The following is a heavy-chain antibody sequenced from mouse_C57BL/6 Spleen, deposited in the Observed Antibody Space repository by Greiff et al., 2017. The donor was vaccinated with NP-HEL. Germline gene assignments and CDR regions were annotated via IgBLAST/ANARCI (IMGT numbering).Heavy chain of an antibody. V-gene: IGHV5-4*01. CDR2: ISDGGSYT. J-gene: IGHJ2*01. D-gene: IGHD2-4*01. Sequence: DVQLVESGGGLVKPGGSLKLSCAASGFTFSSYAMSWVRQTPEKRLEWVATISDGGSYTYYPDNVKGRFTISRDNAKNNLYLQMSHLKSEDTAMYYCAREVYDYEDYWGQGTTLTVSS. CDR3: AREVYDYEDY. CDR1: GFTFSSYA.